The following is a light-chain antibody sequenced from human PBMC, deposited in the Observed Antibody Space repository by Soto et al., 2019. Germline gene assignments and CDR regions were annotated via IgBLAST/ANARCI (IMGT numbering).Light chain of an antibody. Sequence: EIVLTPSPAILSLSPGERATLSCRASQSVTIKLAWYHHKPGQPPMLLIYDASTRATGTPARFSGSGSGTDFPLSISSLEPEDCAFYFCQHRASWPLTFGGGTKVEI. J-gene: IGKJ4*01. V-gene: IGKV3-11*01. CDR3: QHRASWPLT. CDR2: DAS. CDR1: QSVTIK.